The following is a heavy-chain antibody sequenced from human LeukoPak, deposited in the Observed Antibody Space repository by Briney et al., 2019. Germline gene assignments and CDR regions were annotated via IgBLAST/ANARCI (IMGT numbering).Heavy chain of an antibody. CDR3: RGDSSGYYSDYGMDV. CDR1: GLTFGDYA. CDR2: IRSKAYGGTT. V-gene: IGHV3-49*04. J-gene: IGHJ6*02. D-gene: IGHD3-22*01. Sequence: SGGSLRLSCTAYGLTFGDYAMRWVRQAPGKGLEWVSFIRSKAYGGTTEYAASVKGRFIISRDDSKRIAYLQMNSLKTEDTAVYYCRGDSSGYYSDYGMDVWGQGTTVTVSS.